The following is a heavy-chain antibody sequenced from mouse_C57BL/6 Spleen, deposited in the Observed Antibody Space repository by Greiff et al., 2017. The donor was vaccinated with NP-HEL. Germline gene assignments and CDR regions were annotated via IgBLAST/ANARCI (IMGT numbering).Heavy chain of an antibody. D-gene: IGHD2-4*01. V-gene: IGHV5-4*01. CDR2: ISDGGSYT. CDR3: AKGGLRRYFDY. Sequence: EVHLVESGGGLVKPGGSLKLSCAASGFTFSSYAMSWVRQTPEKRLEWVATISDGGSYTYYPDNVKGRFTISRDNAKNNLYLQMSHLKSEDTAMYYCAKGGLRRYFDYWGQGTTLTVSS. J-gene: IGHJ2*01. CDR1: GFTFSSYA.